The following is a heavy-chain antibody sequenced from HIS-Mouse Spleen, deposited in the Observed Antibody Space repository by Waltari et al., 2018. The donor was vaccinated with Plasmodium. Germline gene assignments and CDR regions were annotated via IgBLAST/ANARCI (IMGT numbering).Heavy chain of an antibody. Sequence: EVQLVESGGGLVQPGGSLGLSCAASGFTFGSYDMHWVPQATGKGLEWVSAIGTAGDTYYPGSVKGRFTISRENAKNSLYLQMNSLRAGDTAVYYCARGPTYSSSYYFDYWGQGTLVTVSS. CDR2: IGTAGDT. V-gene: IGHV3-13*01. CDR1: GFTFGSYD. J-gene: IGHJ4*02. D-gene: IGHD6-6*01. CDR3: ARGPTYSSSYYFDY.